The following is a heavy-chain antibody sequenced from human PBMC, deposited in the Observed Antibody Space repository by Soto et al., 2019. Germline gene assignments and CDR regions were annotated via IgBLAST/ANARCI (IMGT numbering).Heavy chain of an antibody. J-gene: IGHJ4*02. CDR2: ISGSGGST. CDR3: AKGGGEQQLVSE. V-gene: IGHV3-23*01. Sequence: EVQLLESGGGLVQPGGSLRLSCAASGFTFSSYAMSWVRQAPGKGLEWVSAISGSGGSTYYADSVKGRFTISRDNSKNTRYLQMNSLRAEDTAVYYCAKGGGEQQLVSEWGQGTLVTGSS. D-gene: IGHD6-13*01. CDR1: GFTFSSYA.